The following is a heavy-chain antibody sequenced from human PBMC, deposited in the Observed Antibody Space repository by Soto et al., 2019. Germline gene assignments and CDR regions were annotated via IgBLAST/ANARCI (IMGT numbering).Heavy chain of an antibody. D-gene: IGHD6-13*01. CDR2: IYYSGST. Sequence: SETLSLTCTVSGGSISSSSYYWGWIRQPPGKGLEWIGSIYYSGSTYYNPSLKSRVTISVDTSKNQFSLKLSSVTAADTAVYYCARQIRGGLLAAAGTSWFDPWGQGTLVTVS. CDR1: GGSISSSSYY. CDR3: ARQIRGGLLAAAGTSWFDP. J-gene: IGHJ5*02. V-gene: IGHV4-39*01.